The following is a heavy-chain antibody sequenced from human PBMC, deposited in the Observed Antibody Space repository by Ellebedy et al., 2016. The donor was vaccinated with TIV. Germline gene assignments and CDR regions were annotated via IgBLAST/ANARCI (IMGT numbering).Heavy chain of an antibody. Sequence: SLKISCAASGFSFDDYAIQWVRQAPGKGLEWVSGFTWKSGDLDYADSVKGRFTISRDNSKNTVYLQMNSLRAEDTAVYYCARDGGDGNSFFDYWGQGTLVTVSS. CDR1: GFSFDDYA. CDR3: ARDGGDGNSFFDY. D-gene: IGHD4-23*01. CDR2: FTWKSGDL. V-gene: IGHV3-9*01. J-gene: IGHJ4*02.